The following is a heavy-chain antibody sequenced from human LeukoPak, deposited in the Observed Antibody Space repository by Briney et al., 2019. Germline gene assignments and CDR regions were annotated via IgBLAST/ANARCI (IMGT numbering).Heavy chain of an antibody. Sequence: GGSLRLSCAASGSTFSSYSMNWVRQAPGKGLEWVSYISSSSSTIYYADSVKGRFTISRDNAKNSLYLQMNSLRAEDTAVYYCARENWFDPWGQGTLVTVS. V-gene: IGHV3-48*01. J-gene: IGHJ5*02. CDR3: ARENWFDP. CDR2: ISSSSSTI. CDR1: GSTFSSYS.